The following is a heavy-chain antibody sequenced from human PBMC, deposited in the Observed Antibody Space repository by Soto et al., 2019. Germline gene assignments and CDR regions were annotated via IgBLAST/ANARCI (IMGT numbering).Heavy chain of an antibody. CDR3: ARDQERWGGSNGMDV. CDR1: VFTFSSYG. Sequence: GWSLRLSCSASVFTFSSYGMHWGRQAPGKGLEWVAVIWYDGSNKYYADSVKGRFTISRDNSKNTLYLQMNSLRAEDTAVYYCARDQERWGGSNGMDVWGQGTTVTVSS. V-gene: IGHV3-33*01. J-gene: IGHJ6*02. D-gene: IGHD3-16*01. CDR2: IWYDGSNK.